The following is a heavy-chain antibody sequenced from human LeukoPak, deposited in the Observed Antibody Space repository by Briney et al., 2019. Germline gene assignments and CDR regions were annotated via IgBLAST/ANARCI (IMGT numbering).Heavy chain of an antibody. CDR1: GYTLTELS. V-gene: IGHV1-24*01. CDR2: FDPEDGET. Sequence: ASVKVSCKVSGYTLTELSMHWVRQAPGKGLGWMGGFDPEDGETIYAQKFQGRVTMTEDTSTDTAYMELSSLRSEDTAVYYCARDRYEGFLEWLSYNWFDPWGQGTLVTVSS. J-gene: IGHJ5*02. CDR3: ARDRYEGFLEWLSYNWFDP. D-gene: IGHD3-3*01.